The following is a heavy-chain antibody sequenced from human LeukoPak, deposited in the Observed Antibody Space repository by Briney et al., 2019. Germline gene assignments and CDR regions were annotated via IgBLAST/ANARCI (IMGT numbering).Heavy chain of an antibody. Sequence: GRSLRLSCAASGFTFDDYAMHWVRQAPGKGLEWVSGISWNSGSIGYADSVKGRFTISRDNAKNSLYLQMNSLRAEDTALYYCAKGPTYYYDSSGYFDYWGQGTLVTVSS. CDR3: AKGPTYYYDSSGYFDY. D-gene: IGHD3-22*01. CDR2: ISWNSGSI. J-gene: IGHJ4*02. V-gene: IGHV3-9*01. CDR1: GFTFDDYA.